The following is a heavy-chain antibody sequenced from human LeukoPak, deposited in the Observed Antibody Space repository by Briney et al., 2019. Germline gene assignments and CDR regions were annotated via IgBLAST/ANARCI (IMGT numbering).Heavy chain of an antibody. CDR3: AREYSISLNAFDI. Sequence: GGSLRLSCAASGFTFSAYSMNWVRQAPGKGLEWVSSISSSSSYIFYADSVKGRFTISRDNAKNSLYLQLNSLRAEDTAVYYCAREYSISLNAFDIWGQGTMVTVSS. CDR1: GFTFSAYS. J-gene: IGHJ3*02. D-gene: IGHD6-13*01. V-gene: IGHV3-21*01. CDR2: ISSSSSYI.